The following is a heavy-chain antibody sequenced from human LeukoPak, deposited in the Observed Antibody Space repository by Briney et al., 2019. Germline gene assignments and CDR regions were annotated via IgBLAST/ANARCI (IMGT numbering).Heavy chain of an antibody. V-gene: IGHV3-23*01. CDR3: AKSTGYYQLYYFDY. CDR1: GFRFSDFT. Sequence: GGSLRLSCAASGFRFSDFTMTWVRQAPGKGPEWVSAIGGRGGSTYYADSVGGRFTISRDNSKDMVYLQMNSLRAEDTAVYYCAKSTGYYQLYYFDYWGQGTLVTVSS. CDR2: IGGRGGST. D-gene: IGHD3-9*01. J-gene: IGHJ4*02.